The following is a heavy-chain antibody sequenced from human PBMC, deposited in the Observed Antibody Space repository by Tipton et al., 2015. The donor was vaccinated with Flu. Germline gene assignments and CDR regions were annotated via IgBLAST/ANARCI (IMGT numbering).Heavy chain of an antibody. D-gene: IGHD5-12*01. V-gene: IGHV3-66*01. CDR2: IYSGGST. CDR1: GFTVSSNY. Sequence: SLRLSCAASGFTVSSNYMSWVRQAPGKGLEWVSVIYSGGSTYYADSVKGRFTISRDNSKNTLYLQMNSLRAEDTAVYYCARDRAGFYSGYDGRRLWYYYGMDVWGQGTTVTVSS. J-gene: IGHJ6*02. CDR3: ARDRAGFYSGYDGRRLWYYYGMDV.